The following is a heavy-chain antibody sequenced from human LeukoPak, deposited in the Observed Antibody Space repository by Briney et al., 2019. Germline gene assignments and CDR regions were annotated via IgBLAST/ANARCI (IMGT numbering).Heavy chain of an antibody. V-gene: IGHV1-69*13. Sequence: ASVKVSCKASGYSFTSYYISWVRQAPGQGLEWMGGIIPIFGTANYAQKFQGRVTITADESTSTAYMELSSLRSEDTAVYYCARSKYDSSGYYVGGDLWGQGTLVTVSS. D-gene: IGHD3-22*01. CDR3: ARSKYDSSGYYVGGDL. CDR2: IIPIFGTA. CDR1: GYSFTSYY. J-gene: IGHJ5*02.